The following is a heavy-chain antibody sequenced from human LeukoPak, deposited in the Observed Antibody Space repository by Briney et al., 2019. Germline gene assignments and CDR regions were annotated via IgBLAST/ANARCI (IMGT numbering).Heavy chain of an antibody. CDR3: ASGPYGGNSGTLDY. J-gene: IGHJ4*02. CDR2: IIPIFGIA. Sequence: SVKVSCKASGGTFSSYAISWGRPAPGQGLEWMGRIIPIFGIANYAQKFQGRVTITADKSTSTAYMELSSLRSEDTAVYYCASGPYGGNSGTLDYWGQGTLVTVSS. V-gene: IGHV1-69*04. D-gene: IGHD4-23*01. CDR1: GGTFSSYA.